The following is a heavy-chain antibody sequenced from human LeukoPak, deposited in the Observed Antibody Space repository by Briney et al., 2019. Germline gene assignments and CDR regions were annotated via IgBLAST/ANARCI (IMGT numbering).Heavy chain of an antibody. CDR3: GKDLSPGGLES. J-gene: IGHJ4*02. CDR1: GFTVEDYA. V-gene: IGHV3-9*01. CDR2: FTLKSGRT. Sequence: PGGALRLSCVVSGFTVEDYAMHWVRQVPGKGLEWVSGFTLKSGRTGYADSVKGRFTISRDKAKNSLYLQMDSLRVEDTALYFCGKDLSPGGLESWGQGTLVSVSS. D-gene: IGHD1-26*01.